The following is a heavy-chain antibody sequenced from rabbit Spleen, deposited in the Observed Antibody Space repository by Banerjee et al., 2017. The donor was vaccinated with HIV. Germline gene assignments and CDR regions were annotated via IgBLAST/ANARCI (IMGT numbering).Heavy chain of an antibody. J-gene: IGHJ4*01. CDR1: GFSFSNYYY. V-gene: IGHV1S40*01. CDR2: IYAGSSGST. Sequence: QSLEESGGDLVKPGASLTLTCTASGFSFSNYYYMCWVRQAPGKGLAWTACIYAGSSGSTYYASWVNGRFTISKTSSTTVTLQLTSLTGADTATYFCATDRSGSSAYFHFWGQGTLVTVS. CDR3: ATDRSGSSAYFHF. D-gene: IGHD4-2*01.